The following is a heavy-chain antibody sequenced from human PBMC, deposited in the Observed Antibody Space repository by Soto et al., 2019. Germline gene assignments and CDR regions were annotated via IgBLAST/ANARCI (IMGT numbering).Heavy chain of an antibody. CDR3: AKTGDSGYDWGWFDP. CDR1: GFTFSSYG. CDR2: ISYHGINT. J-gene: IGHJ5*02. V-gene: IGHV3-30*18. D-gene: IGHD5-12*01. Sequence: QVQLVESGGGVVQPGGSLRLSCAASGFTFSSYGMHWVRQAPGKGLEWVAVISYHGINTHYADSVKGRFTICRDNYKNTLYLHMNSLRPEDTAVYYCAKTGDSGYDWGWFDPWGQGTLVTVSS.